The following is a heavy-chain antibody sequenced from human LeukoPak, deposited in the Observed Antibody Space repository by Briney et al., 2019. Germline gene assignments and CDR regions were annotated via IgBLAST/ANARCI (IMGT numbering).Heavy chain of an antibody. CDR2: ISGSGYTI. J-gene: IGHJ4*02. CDR3: ARDHNFHFDY. V-gene: IGHV3-11*01. Sequence: PGGSLRLSCAASGFNFSDYYMSWHRQAPGKGLEWVSYISGSGYTIYYADSVKGRFTISRDNAKNSLYLQMTSLRAEDTAVYYCARDHNFHFDYWGQGTLVTVSS. CDR1: GFNFSDYY.